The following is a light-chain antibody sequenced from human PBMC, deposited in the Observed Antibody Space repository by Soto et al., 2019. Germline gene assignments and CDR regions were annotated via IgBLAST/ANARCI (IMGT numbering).Light chain of an antibody. CDR3: QQYEXTPXX. V-gene: IGKV4-1*01. J-gene: IGKJ2*01. CDR2: WAS. Sequence: DIVMTQSPDSLAVSLGERATINCKSSQSVLYSSNNKNYLAWYQQRPGQPPKLLIYWASTRESGVPDRFSGSGSGTDFTLXITSLQAEXVXVYXXQQYEXTPXXFGXGTKLEIK. CDR1: QSVLYSSNNKNY.